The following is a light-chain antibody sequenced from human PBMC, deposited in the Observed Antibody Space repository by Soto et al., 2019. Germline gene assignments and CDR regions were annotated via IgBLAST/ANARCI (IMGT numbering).Light chain of an antibody. CDR2: EVS. CDR3: SSYAGSNNRV. V-gene: IGLV2-8*01. CDR1: SSDVGGYNY. Sequence: SALTQPPSASGSPGQSVTISCTGTSSDVGGYNYVSWYQQHPGKAPKLMIYEVSKRPSGVPDRFSGSKSGNTASLTVSGLQAEDEAYYYCSSYAGSNNRVFGTGTKVTVL. J-gene: IGLJ1*01.